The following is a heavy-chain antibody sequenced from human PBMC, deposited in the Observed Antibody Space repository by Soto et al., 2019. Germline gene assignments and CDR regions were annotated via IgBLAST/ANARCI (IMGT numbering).Heavy chain of an antibody. CDR1: GFTFTSSA. V-gene: IGHV1-58*01. D-gene: IGHD1-26*01. CDR3: AAVGQRVGARGSQVELEY. J-gene: IGHJ4*02. CDR2: IVVGSGNT. Sequence: QMQLVQSGPEVKKPGTSVKVSCKASGFTFTSSAVQWVRQARGQRLEWIGWIVVGSGNTNYAQKFQERVTITRDMSTSTAYMELSSLRSEDTAVYYCAAVGQRVGARGSQVELEYWGQGTLVTVSS.